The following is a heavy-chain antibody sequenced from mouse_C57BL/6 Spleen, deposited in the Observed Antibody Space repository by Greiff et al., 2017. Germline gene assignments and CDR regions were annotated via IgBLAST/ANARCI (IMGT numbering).Heavy chain of an antibody. J-gene: IGHJ4*01. CDR3: ARPYGSSYDAMDY. D-gene: IGHD1-1*01. CDR2: IYPGDGDT. V-gene: IGHV1-82*01. CDR1: GYAFSSSW. Sequence: QVQLQQSGPELVKPGASVKISCKASGYAFSSSWMNWVKQRPGKGLEWIGRIYPGDGDTNYNGKFKGKATLTADKSSSTAYMQLSSLTSEDSAVYFGARPYGSSYDAMDYWGQGTSVTVSS.